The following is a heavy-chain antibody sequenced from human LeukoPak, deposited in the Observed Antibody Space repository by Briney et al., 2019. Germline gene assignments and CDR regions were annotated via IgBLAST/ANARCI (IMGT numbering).Heavy chain of an antibody. CDR1: GGTFSSYA. D-gene: IGHD4-11*01. J-gene: IGHJ4*02. V-gene: IGHV1-69*05. CDR3: ARGRLKQYYFDY. Sequence: SVKVSCKASGGTFSSYAISWVRQAPGQGLEWMGRIIPIFGTTNYAQKFQGRVTITTDESTSTAYMELSSLRSEDTAVYYCARGRLKQYYFDYWGQGTLVTVSS. CDR2: IIPIFGTT.